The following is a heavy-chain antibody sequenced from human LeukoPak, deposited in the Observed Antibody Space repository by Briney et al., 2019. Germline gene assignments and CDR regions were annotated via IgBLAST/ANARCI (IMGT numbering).Heavy chain of an antibody. CDR3: ARDQGLGATIWYY. Sequence: GGSLRLSCAASGFTFSSYVMHWVRQTPGKGLEWVAILSSDGVNKRYADSVKGRFTISRDNAKNSLYLQMNSLRAEDTAVYYCARDQGLGATIWYYWGQGTLVTVSS. CDR1: GFTFSSYV. V-gene: IGHV3-30-3*01. CDR2: LSSDGVNK. J-gene: IGHJ4*02. D-gene: IGHD5-12*01.